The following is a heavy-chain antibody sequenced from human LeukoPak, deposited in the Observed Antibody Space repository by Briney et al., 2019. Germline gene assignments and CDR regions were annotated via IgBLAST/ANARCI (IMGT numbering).Heavy chain of an antibody. CDR3: ASLVGGYYPPVEAFDV. CDR1: GFSFRSCW. J-gene: IGHJ3*01. V-gene: IGHV3-74*01. CDR2: INGDGSTT. Sequence: PGKSLRLSCAASGFSFRSCWMHWVRQAPGKGLVWVSRINGDGSTTNYADSVRGRFTISRDNAKNTLYLQMNSLRADDSAVYFCASLVGGYYPPVEAFDVWGQGTMVTVSS. D-gene: IGHD3-3*01.